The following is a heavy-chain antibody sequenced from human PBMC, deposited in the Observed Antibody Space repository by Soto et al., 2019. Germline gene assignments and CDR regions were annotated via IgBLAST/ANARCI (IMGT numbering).Heavy chain of an antibody. Sequence: SETLSLTCAVSGDSISSGGYSWSWIRQPPGKGLEWIGYIYHSGSTYYNPSLKSRVTISVDRSKNQFSLKLSSVTAADTAVYYCARAGYASGFDYWGQGTLVTVSS. D-gene: IGHD2-8*01. CDR2: IYHSGST. CDR1: GDSISSGGYS. CDR3: ARAGYASGFDY. V-gene: IGHV4-30-2*01. J-gene: IGHJ4*02.